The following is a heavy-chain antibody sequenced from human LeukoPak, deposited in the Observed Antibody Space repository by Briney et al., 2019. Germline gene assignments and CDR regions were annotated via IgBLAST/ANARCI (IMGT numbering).Heavy chain of an antibody. D-gene: IGHD4-17*01. J-gene: IGHJ4*02. CDR3: AKGTDYGDYFFDY. Sequence: GGSLRLSCAASGFTFSNYWMSWVRQAPGKGLEWVANIKQDGSERYYVDSVKGRFTISRDNSKNTLYLQMNSLRAEDTAVYYCAKGTDYGDYFFDYWGQGTLVTVSS. CDR2: IKQDGSER. V-gene: IGHV3-7*03. CDR1: GFTFSNYW.